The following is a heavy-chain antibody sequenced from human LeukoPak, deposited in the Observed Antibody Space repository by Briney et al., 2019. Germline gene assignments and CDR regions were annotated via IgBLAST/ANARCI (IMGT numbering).Heavy chain of an antibody. Sequence: SETLSLTCTVSGGSISSSSYYRGWIRQPPGKGLEWIGSIYYSGSTHYNPSLKSRVTISVDTSKNQFSLKLSSVTAADTAVYYCARVNYYYYYMDVWGKGTTVTVSS. J-gene: IGHJ6*03. CDR1: GGSISSSSYY. CDR2: IYYSGST. CDR3: ARVNYYYYYMDV. V-gene: IGHV4-39*07.